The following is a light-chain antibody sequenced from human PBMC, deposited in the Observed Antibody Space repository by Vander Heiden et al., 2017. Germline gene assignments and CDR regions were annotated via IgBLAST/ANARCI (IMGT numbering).Light chain of an antibody. J-gene: IGLJ2*01. Sequence: QSVLTQPPSASGTPGQRATISCSGSSSNIGSKAVNWYQQLPGTAPKLLIYSHNQRPSGVPDRFSASKSGTSASLAISGLQSEDEADYYCAAWDDSLNGPVFGGGTKLTVL. CDR1: SSNIGSKA. CDR2: SHN. CDR3: AAWDDSLNGPV. V-gene: IGLV1-44*01.